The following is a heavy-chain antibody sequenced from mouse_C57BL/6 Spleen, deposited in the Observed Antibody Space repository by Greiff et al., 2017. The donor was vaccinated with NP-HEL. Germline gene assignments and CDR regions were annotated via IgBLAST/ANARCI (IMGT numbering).Heavy chain of an antibody. Sequence: VQLQQSGPELVKPGASVKISCKASGYTFTDYYMNWVKQSHGKSLEWIGDINPNNGGTSYNQKFKGKATLTVDKSSSTAYMELRSLTSEDSAVYYCARCWLPYYFDYWGQGTTLTVSS. V-gene: IGHV1-26*01. CDR3: ARCWLPYYFDY. D-gene: IGHD2-2*01. CDR1: GYTFTDYY. J-gene: IGHJ2*01. CDR2: INPNNGGT.